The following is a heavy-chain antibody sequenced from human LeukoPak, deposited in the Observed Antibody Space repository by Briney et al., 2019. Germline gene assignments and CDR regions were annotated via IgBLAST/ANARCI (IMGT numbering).Heavy chain of an antibody. CDR3: AGLIRPGWFDP. D-gene: IGHD1-14*01. CDR2: IYYSGST. CDR1: GGSISSRSYY. V-gene: IGHV4-39*01. Sequence: SETLSLTCTVSGGSISSRSYYWGWIRQPPGKGLEWIGIIYYSGSTYSNPSLRSRVTISVDTSKNQFSLKLSSVTAADTAVYYCAGLIRPGWFDPWGQGTLVTVSS. J-gene: IGHJ5*02.